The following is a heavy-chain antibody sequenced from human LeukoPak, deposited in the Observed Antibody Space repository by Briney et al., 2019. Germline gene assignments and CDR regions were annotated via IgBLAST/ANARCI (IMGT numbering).Heavy chain of an antibody. J-gene: IGHJ4*02. CDR1: RFTFSNYW. V-gene: IGHV3-7*01. D-gene: IGHD3-22*01. CDR3: ARVEYYYDSSGPDY. Sequence: GGSLRLSCVASRFTFSNYWMSWVRQAPGKGLEWVANINQDGSKKVYADSMKGRFTISRDNAKESLYLQLNNLRADDTAVYYCARVEYYYDSSGPDYWGQGTLVTVSS. CDR2: INQDGSKK.